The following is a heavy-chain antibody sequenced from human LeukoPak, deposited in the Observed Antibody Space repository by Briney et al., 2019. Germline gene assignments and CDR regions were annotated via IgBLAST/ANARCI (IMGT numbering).Heavy chain of an antibody. CDR3: AKVSWANYFDY. D-gene: IGHD6-13*01. CDR1: GFTFSSYS. V-gene: IGHV3-21*04. CDR2: ISSSSSYI. Sequence: PGGSLRLSCAASGFTFSSYSMNWVRQAPGKGLEWVSSISSSSSYIYYADSVRGRFTISRDNSRNTVYLEMNSLRAEDTAIYYCAKVSWANYFDYWGQGTLVTVSS. J-gene: IGHJ4*02.